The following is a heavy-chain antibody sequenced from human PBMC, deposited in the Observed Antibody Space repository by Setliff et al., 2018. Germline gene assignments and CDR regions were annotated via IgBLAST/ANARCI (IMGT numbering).Heavy chain of an antibody. J-gene: IGHJ4*02. D-gene: IGHD3-22*01. CDR2: ISASGRTT. Sequence: GGSLRLSCAASRFTFSNYAMSWVRQAPGKGLEWVSAISASGRTTYSADSVKGRFTISRDNSKNTLSLQMNSLRAEDTAVYYCARLWISYESNTYFYPKYFDFWGQGTLVTVSS. CDR1: RFTFSNYA. CDR3: ARLWISYESNTYFYPKYFDF. V-gene: IGHV3-23*01.